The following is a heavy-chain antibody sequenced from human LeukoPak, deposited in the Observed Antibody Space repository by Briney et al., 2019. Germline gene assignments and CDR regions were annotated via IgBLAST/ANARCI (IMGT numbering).Heavy chain of an antibody. V-gene: IGHV3-7*01. D-gene: IGHD5-12*01. CDR1: GFSFNTYW. J-gene: IGHJ4*02. CDR3: ATDGYNSARDS. Sequence: GGSLRLSCAASGFSFNTYWMSWVHQAPGKGLEWVANTKPDGSEKYYVDSVRGRFTISRDNAKSLLFLQMSNLRAEDTAIYYCATDGYNSARDSWGQGTQVTVSS. CDR2: TKPDGSEK.